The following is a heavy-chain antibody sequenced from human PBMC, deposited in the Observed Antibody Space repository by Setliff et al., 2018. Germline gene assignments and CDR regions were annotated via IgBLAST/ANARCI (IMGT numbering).Heavy chain of an antibody. CDR3: ARVGCAGVLCYNHGYYYALDV. J-gene: IGHJ6*02. CDR2: IYHSGST. V-gene: IGHV4-30-4*08. D-gene: IGHD2-8*02. CDR1: GYSISRGNYY. Sequence: LSLTCTVSGYSISRGNYYWSWIRQPPGKGLEWIGYIYHSGSTFYNPSLKSRVTISVDTSKNQVSLKLNSVTAADTAVYYCARVGCAGVLCYNHGYYYALDVWGQGTTVTVSS.